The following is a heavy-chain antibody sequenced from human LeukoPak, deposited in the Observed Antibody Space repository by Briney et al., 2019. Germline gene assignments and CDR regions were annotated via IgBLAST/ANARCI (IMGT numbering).Heavy chain of an antibody. Sequence: SETLSLTCTVSGGSISSYYWSWIRQPPGKGLEWIGYIYYSGSTNYNPSLKSRVTISVDTSKNQFSLELSSVTAADTAVYYCARLGLRIDYWGQGTLVTVSS. CDR3: ARLGLRIDY. CDR1: GGSISSYY. CDR2: IYYSGST. V-gene: IGHV4-59*01. D-gene: IGHD4-17*01. J-gene: IGHJ4*02.